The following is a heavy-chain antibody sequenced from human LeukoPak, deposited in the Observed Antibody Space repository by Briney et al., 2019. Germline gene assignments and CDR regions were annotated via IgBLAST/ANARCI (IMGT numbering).Heavy chain of an antibody. CDR2: IYYLGTT. Sequence: SETLSLTCTVSGGSINSGDNYWSWIRQPPGKGLEWIGFIYYLGTTYYNPSLKSRVSISIDTSRNQFSLKLNSVTAADTAVYYCARIEGNSGYGWSHFDYWGQGRLVTVSS. CDR1: GGSINSGDNY. CDR3: ARIEGNSGYGWSHFDY. D-gene: IGHD3-10*01. V-gene: IGHV4-30-4*01. J-gene: IGHJ4*02.